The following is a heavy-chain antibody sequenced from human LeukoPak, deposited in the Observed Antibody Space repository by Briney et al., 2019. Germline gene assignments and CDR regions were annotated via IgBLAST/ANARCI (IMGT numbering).Heavy chain of an antibody. Sequence: ASVKVSCKASGGTFSSYAISWVRQAPRQGLEWMGGIIPIFGTANYAQKFQGRVTITADESTSTAYMELSSLRSEDTAVYYCARAVVPAAISSPLDYWGQGTLVTVSS. CDR3: ARAVVPAAISSPLDY. V-gene: IGHV1-69*13. J-gene: IGHJ4*02. D-gene: IGHD2-2*01. CDR1: GGTFSSYA. CDR2: IIPIFGTA.